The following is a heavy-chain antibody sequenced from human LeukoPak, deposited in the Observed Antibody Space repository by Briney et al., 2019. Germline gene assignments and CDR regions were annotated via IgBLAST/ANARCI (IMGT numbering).Heavy chain of an antibody. D-gene: IGHD3-16*01. V-gene: IGHV3-7*01. CDR3: VRQMIRFWFDP. CDR1: GFTFSLYW. Sequence: GGSLRLSCVASGFTFSLYWMTWVRQFPGKGLEWVADINPDGSQKYSVDSVKGRLTISRDNARNAVFLQMNSLRDDDTAVYYCVRQMIRFWFDPWGQGSRVTVSS. CDR2: INPDGSQK. J-gene: IGHJ5*02.